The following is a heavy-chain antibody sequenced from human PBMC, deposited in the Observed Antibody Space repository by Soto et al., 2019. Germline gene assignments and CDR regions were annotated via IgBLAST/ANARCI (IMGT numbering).Heavy chain of an antibody. J-gene: IGHJ6*02. V-gene: IGHV3-11*01. CDR2: ITFSGNTV. CDR1: GFTFSDSY. CDR3: ARVSWREKYGMDV. Sequence: GGSLTISCAASGFTFSDSYMSWIRQAPGKGLEWISYITFSGNTVYYADSLKGRFTISRDNAKNSLYLQMNRLRAEDTAVYYCARVSWREKYGMDVWGQGTTVTVSS.